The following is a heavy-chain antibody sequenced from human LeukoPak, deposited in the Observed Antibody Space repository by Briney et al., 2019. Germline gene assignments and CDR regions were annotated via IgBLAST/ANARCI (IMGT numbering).Heavy chain of an antibody. CDR1: GYTFTGYY. D-gene: IGHD6-19*01. V-gene: IGHV1-2*06. CDR3: ASSPGIAVADLFDY. CDR2: INPNSGGT. Sequence: GASVKVSCKASGYTFTGYYMHLVRQAPGRGLEWMGRINPNSGGTNYAQKFQGRVTMTRDTSISTAYMELSRLRSDDTAVYYCASSPGIAVADLFDYWGQGTLVTVSS. J-gene: IGHJ4*02.